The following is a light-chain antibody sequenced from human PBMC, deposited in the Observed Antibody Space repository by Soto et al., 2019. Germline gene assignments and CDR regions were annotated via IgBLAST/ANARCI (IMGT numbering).Light chain of an antibody. CDR3: QQYNNWPRT. Sequence: ETLMTQSPTTLSVSPGERATLSCRASQSVNNNLAWYQQKLGQAPRVLIYGASTRDTGIPARFSGSGSGTEFTLTISSLQSEDFEVYYCQQYNNWPRTFGQGTKVDIK. CDR1: QSVNNN. J-gene: IGKJ1*01. V-gene: IGKV3-15*01. CDR2: GAS.